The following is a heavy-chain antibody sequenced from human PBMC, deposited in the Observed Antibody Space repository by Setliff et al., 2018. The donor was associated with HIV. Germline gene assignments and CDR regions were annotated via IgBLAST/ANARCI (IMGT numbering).Heavy chain of an antibody. CDR1: GFTFRSYA. J-gene: IGHJ4*02. CDR2: IYSDGSST. CDR3: AKDSIEASATGYYFDY. Sequence: SLRLSCAASGFTFRSYAMSWVRQAPGKGLEWVSVIYSDGSSTYYADFVKGRFTISRDNFKNTLYLQMNSLRAEDTAVYYCAKDSIEASATGYYFDYWGRGTMVTSPQ. V-gene: IGHV3-23*03. D-gene: IGHD6-6*01.